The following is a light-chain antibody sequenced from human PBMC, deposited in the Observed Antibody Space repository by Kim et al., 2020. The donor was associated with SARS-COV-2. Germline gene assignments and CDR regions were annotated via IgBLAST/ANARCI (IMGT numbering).Light chain of an antibody. CDR2: GVS. J-gene: IGLJ2*01. CDR1: RAEGVSSKL. V-gene: IGLV2-23*02. Sequence: QSIHSYAAVPRAEGVSSKLVSWYQHPPGKAPNLIIYGVSKRPSGVSNRFSGSKSGNTASLTISGLQAEDEADYYCCSQAGSTTRAVFGGGTQLTVL. CDR3: CSQAGSTTRAV.